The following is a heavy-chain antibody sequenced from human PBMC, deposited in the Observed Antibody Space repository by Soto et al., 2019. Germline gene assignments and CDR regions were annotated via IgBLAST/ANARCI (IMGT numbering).Heavy chain of an antibody. J-gene: IGHJ4*02. CDR1: GFRFEQYV. CDR3: LKDAPNGAIDD. D-gene: IGHD2-8*01. V-gene: IGHV3-9*01. Sequence: VQVVASGGGLVQPGRSLRLSCAVSGFRFEQYVMHWVRQGPGKGLECVSTVSPTGDTVAYADSVEGRFTVSRDNAKNSLSLQMNSLNGGETAFYYCLKDAPNGAIDDWGQGTLVTVSS. CDR2: VSPTGDTV.